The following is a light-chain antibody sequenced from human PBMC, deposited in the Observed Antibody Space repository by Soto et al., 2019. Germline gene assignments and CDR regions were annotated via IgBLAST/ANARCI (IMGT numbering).Light chain of an antibody. CDR3: QQYGSSPHT. CDR1: QSVSSSY. V-gene: IGKV3-20*01. Sequence: EIVLTQSPGTLSLSPGERATLSCRASQSVSSSYLAWYQHKPGQAPRLLIYGASSRATGIADRFSGSGSGTDFTLTISRLEPEYFAVYYCQQYGSSPHTFGQGTKLEIK. CDR2: GAS. J-gene: IGKJ2*01.